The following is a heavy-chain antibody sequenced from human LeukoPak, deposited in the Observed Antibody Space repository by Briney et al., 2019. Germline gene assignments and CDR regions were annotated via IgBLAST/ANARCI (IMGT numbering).Heavy chain of an antibody. J-gene: IGHJ4*02. CDR2: IKQDGSEK. Sequence: LSGGSLRLSCAASGFTFSSYWMSWVRQAPGKGLEWVANIKQDGSEKYYVDSVKGRFTISRDNAKNSLYLQMNSLRAEDTAVYYCARGLDGYNSYFDYWGQGTLVTVSS. CDR3: ARGLDGYNSYFDY. V-gene: IGHV3-7*01. CDR1: GFTFSSYW. D-gene: IGHD5-24*01.